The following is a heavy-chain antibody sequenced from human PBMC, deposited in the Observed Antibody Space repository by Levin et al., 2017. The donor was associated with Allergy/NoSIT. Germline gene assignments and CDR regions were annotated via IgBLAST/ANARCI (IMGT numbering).Heavy chain of an antibody. Sequence: PGGSLRLSCAASGFTFSNVWMNWVRQAPGKGLEWVGRIKSITDGGTTDYAAPVKGRFSISRDDSKNTLHLHMNSLIIEDTAVYYCVAAAGGYWGQGTRVTVSS. CDR2: IKSITDGGTT. D-gene: IGHD6-13*01. V-gene: IGHV3-15*05. CDR1: GFTFSNVW. J-gene: IGHJ4*02. CDR3: VAAAGGY.